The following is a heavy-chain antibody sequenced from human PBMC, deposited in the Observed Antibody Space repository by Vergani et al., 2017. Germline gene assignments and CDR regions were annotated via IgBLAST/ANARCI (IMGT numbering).Heavy chain of an antibody. CDR2: ISASGAPT. CDR3: ARAYGWYDWFDY. V-gene: IGHV3-23*04. Sequence: VQLVQSGAEVKKPGASVKVSCKASGGTFSTYAMSWVRQAPGKGLEWVSGISASGAPTYYADSVKGRVTISRDNSKNTLYLQMNSLRVEDTAVYYCARAYGWYDWFDYWGQRTLVTVSS. CDR1: GGTFSTYA. J-gene: IGHJ4*01. D-gene: IGHD1-20*01.